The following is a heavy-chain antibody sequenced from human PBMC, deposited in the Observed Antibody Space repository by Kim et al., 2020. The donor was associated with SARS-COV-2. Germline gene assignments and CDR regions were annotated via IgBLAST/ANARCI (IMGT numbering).Heavy chain of an antibody. V-gene: IGHV3-30*02. Sequence: YADSGKGRFTISRDNSKNTLYLQMNSLRAEDTAVYYWAKTERGWMSGMDVWGQGTTVTVSS. D-gene: IGHD1-1*01. CDR3: AKTERGWMSGMDV. J-gene: IGHJ6*02.